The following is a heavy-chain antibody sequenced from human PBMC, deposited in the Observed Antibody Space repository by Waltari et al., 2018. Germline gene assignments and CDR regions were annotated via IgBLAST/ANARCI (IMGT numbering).Heavy chain of an antibody. CDR2: INNSPNS. CDR1: GGSLRGYY. D-gene: IGHD2-8*02. V-gene: IGHV4-34*01. Sequence: QVHLQQWGAGLLRPSETLSLICAVYGGSLRGYYWGWIRQPPGKGLEGIGEINNSPNSNYNPSLRSRVHMSIDTSQNQFSLQLTSVTAADTGVYYCVRLEDCTGPGGNCYSGAPFAVDVWGQGTTVTVPS. CDR3: VRLEDCTGPGGNCYSGAPFAVDV. J-gene: IGHJ6*02.